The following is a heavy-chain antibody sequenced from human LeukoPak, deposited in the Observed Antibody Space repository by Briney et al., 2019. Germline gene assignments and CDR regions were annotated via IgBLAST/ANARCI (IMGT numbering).Heavy chain of an antibody. D-gene: IGHD6-19*01. CDR3: ARDLYSSGWYAPSDY. J-gene: IGHJ4*02. CDR1: GYTFTSNP. Sequence: GAAVKVCCKASGYTFTSNPMYWVRQAPGQRLEWMGWINAGNGNTKYSQKFQGRVTITRDTSASTAYMELSSLRSEDTAVYYCARDLYSSGWYAPSDYWGQGTLVTVSS. CDR2: INAGNGNT. V-gene: IGHV1-3*01.